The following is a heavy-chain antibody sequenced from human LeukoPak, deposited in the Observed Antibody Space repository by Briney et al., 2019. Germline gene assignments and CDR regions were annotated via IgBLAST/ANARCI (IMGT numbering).Heavy chain of an antibody. J-gene: IGHJ4*02. Sequence: SETLSLTCTVSGGSISSYYWSWIRQPPGKGLEWIGYIYYSGSTNYNPSLKSRVTISVDTSKNQFFLKLSSVTAADTAVYYCARVSPDRVFDYWGQGTLVTVSS. D-gene: IGHD2/OR15-2a*01. V-gene: IGHV4-59*01. CDR3: ARVSPDRVFDY. CDR1: GGSISSYY. CDR2: IYYSGST.